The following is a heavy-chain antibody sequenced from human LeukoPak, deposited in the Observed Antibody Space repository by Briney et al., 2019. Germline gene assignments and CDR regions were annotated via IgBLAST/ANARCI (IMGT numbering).Heavy chain of an antibody. Sequence: PSETLSLTYTVSGGSISSYYWSWIRQPAGKGLEWIGRIYTSGSTNYNPSLKSRVTMSVDTSKNQFSLRLSSVNAADTAVYFCAREGTSGGLNWLDPWGQGTLVTVSS. CDR2: IYTSGST. CDR3: AREGTSGGLNWLDP. J-gene: IGHJ5*02. CDR1: GGSISSYY. V-gene: IGHV4-4*07. D-gene: IGHD3-10*01.